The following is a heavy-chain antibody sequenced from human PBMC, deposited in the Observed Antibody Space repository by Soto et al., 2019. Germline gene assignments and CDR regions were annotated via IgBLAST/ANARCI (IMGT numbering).Heavy chain of an antibody. CDR3: ASNRRNYDFWSGYSKGGDYFDY. J-gene: IGHJ4*02. V-gene: IGHV4-30-4*01. CDR2: IYYSGST. Sequence: QVQLQESGPGLVKPSQTLSLTCTVSGGSISSGDYYWSWIRQPPGKGLEWIGYIYYSGSTYYNPSLKSRVTISVDTSKNQFSLKLSSVTAADTAVYYCASNRRNYDFWSGYSKGGDYFDYWGQGTLVTVSS. CDR1: GGSISSGDYY. D-gene: IGHD3-3*01.